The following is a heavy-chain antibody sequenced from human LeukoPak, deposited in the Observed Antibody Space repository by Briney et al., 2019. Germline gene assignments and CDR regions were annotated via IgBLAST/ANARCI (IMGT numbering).Heavy chain of an antibody. J-gene: IGHJ6*04. D-gene: IGHD3-10*02. V-gene: IGHV3-9*01. CDR3: AELSITMIGGV. CDR1: GFTFDDYA. CDR2: ISWNSGSI. Sequence: PGGSLRLSCAASGFTFDDYAMHWVRHAPGKGLEWVSGISWNSGSIGYADSVKGRFTISRDNAKNSLYLQMNSLRAEDTAVYYCAELSITMIGGVWGKGTTVTISS.